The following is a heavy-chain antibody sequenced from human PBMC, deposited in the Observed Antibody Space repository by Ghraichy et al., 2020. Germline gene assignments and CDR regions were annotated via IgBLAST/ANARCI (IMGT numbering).Heavy chain of an antibody. CDR3: AARTGATTYYFDY. CDR1: GYTFTGYY. J-gene: IGHJ4*02. D-gene: IGHD1-26*01. Sequence: ASVKVSCKASGYTFTGYYMHWVRQAPGQGLEWMGWINPNSGGTNYAQKFQGRVTMTRDTSISTAYMELSRLRSDDTAVYYCAARTGATTYYFDYWGQGTLVTVSS. V-gene: IGHV1-2*02. CDR2: INPNSGGT.